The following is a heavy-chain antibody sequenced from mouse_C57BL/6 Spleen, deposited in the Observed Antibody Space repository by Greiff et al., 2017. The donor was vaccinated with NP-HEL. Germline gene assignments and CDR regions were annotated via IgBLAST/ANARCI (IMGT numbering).Heavy chain of an antibody. V-gene: IGHV2-6-1*01. CDR3: ARHQFTTVVGGYAMDY. CDR1: GFSLTSYG. Sequence: VKLVESGPGLVAPSQSLSITCTVSGFSLTSYGVHWVRQPPGKGLEWLVVIWSDGSTTYNSALKSRLSISKDNSKSQVFLKMNSLQTDDTAMYYCARHQFTTVVGGYAMDYWGQGTSVTVSS. J-gene: IGHJ4*01. D-gene: IGHD1-1*01. CDR2: IWSDGST.